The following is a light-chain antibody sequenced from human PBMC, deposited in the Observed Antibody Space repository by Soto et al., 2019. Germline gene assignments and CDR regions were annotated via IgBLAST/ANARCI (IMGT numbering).Light chain of an antibody. Sequence: DIQMTQSPSSLSASVGDRVTITCRASQAIRNDLAWYQQKPGRAPKRLIYGSSTLQSGVPSRFSGSGSGTEFTLTISSLQPDDFATYYCQQYTSYSNTFGQGTRLEIK. CDR1: QAIRND. CDR3: QQYTSYSNT. CDR2: GSS. J-gene: IGKJ5*01. V-gene: IGKV1-17*01.